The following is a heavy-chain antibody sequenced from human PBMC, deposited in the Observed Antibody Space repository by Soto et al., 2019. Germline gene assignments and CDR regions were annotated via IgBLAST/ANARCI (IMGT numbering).Heavy chain of an antibody. CDR3: VVDTTGLLDY. J-gene: IGHJ4*02. V-gene: IGHV3-33*03. CDR1: GFSFRSYG. Sequence: QVHLVESGGGVVQPGRSLRLSCAASGFSFRSYGMHWVRQAPGKGLEWVAVIWYDGNKKYYGDSVRGRFTISRDNSQNTLYLEMNSLRAEDTAVYYCVVDTTGLLDYWSQGTLVTVSS. D-gene: IGHD5-18*01. CDR2: IWYDGNKK.